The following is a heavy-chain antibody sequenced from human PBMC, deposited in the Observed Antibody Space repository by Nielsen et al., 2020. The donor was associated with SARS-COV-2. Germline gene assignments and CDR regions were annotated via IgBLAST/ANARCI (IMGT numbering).Heavy chain of an antibody. Sequence: ASVKVSCKASVYTFTGHYMHWLRQAPGQGPEWLGRVNPNSGATNYAQKFQGRVTMTWDTSISTAYMELIGLKSDDTAVFYCAGSGSGWYNFDSWGQGTLVTVSS. CDR3: AGSGSGWYNFDS. CDR2: VNPNSGAT. D-gene: IGHD6-19*01. V-gene: IGHV1-2*06. CDR1: VYTFTGHY. J-gene: IGHJ4*02.